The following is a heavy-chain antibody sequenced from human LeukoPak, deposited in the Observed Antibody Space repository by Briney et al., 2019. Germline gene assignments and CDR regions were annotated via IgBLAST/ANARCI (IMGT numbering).Heavy chain of an antibody. V-gene: IGHV1-69*05. Sequence: ASVKVSCKASGGTFSSYAISWVRQAPGQGLEWMGRIIPIFGTANYAQKFQGRVTITTDESTSTAYMELSSLRSEDTAVYYCARGAGTIMYYYYMDVWGKGTTVTVSS. CDR2: IIPIFGTA. CDR3: ARGAGTIMYYYYMDV. J-gene: IGHJ6*03. D-gene: IGHD1-1*01. CDR1: GGTFSSYA.